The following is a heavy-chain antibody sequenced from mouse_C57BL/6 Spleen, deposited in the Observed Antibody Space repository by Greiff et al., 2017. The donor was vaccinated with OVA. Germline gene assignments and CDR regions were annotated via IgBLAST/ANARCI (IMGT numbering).Heavy chain of an antibody. CDR1: GFNIKDDY. Sequence: DVHLVESGAELVRPGASVKLSCTASGFNIKDDYMHWVKQRPEQGLEWIGWIDPENGDTEYASKFQGKATITADTSSNTAYLQLSSLTSEDTAVYYCTNSYYYGSSYYFDYWGQGTTLTVSS. D-gene: IGHD1-1*01. CDR3: TNSYYYGSSYYFDY. J-gene: IGHJ2*01. CDR2: IDPENGDT. V-gene: IGHV14-4*01.